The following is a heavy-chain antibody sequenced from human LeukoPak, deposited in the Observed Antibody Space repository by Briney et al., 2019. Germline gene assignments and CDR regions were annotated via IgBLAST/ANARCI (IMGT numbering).Heavy chain of an antibody. J-gene: IGHJ4*02. CDR3: ARDYSSSSPFDY. V-gene: IGHV3-11*04. CDR2: VSSGSSTI. Sequence: GGSLRLSCAASGFTFSDYYMSWIRQAPGKALEWVSYVSSGSSTIYYADSVKGRFTVSRDNGKRTLYLHMNSLRAEDTAVYYCARDYSSSSPFDYWGQGTLVTVSS. D-gene: IGHD6-6*01. CDR1: GFTFSDYY.